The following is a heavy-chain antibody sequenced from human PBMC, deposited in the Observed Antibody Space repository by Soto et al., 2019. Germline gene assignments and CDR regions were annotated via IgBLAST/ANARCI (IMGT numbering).Heavy chain of an antibody. CDR2: TYYRSKWYN. CDR3: ARQGYDFWSGYLPV. J-gene: IGHJ6*02. D-gene: IGHD3-3*01. Sequence: QTLSLTCAISGDSVSSNSAALNWIRQSPSRGLEWLGRTYYRSKWYNDYAVSVKSRITINPDTSKNQFSLQLNSVTPEDTAVYYCARQGYDFWSGYLPVWGQGTTVTVSS. V-gene: IGHV6-1*01. CDR1: GDSVSSNSAA.